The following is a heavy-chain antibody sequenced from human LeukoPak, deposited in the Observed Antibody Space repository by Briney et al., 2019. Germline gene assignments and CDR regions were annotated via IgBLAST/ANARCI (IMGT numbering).Heavy chain of an antibody. V-gene: IGHV1-18*01. CDR1: GYTFTSYG. CDR2: ISAYNGNT. D-gene: IGHD6-19*01. CDR3: ARDNGPRVAGNAFDI. J-gene: IGHJ3*02. Sequence: ASVTVSCTASGYTFTSYGISWVRQAPGQGLEWMGWISAYNGNTNYAQKLQGRVTMTTDTSTSTAYMELRSLRSDDTAVYYCARDNGPRVAGNAFDIWGQGTMVTVSS.